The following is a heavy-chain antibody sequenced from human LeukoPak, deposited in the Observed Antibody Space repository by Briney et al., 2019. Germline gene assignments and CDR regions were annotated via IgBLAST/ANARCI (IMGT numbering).Heavy chain of an antibody. D-gene: IGHD2-15*01. CDR2: ISSSSSYI. CDR3: AKGMRSLGDF. V-gene: IGHV3-21*04. Sequence: PGGSLRLSCAASGFTFSSYSMNWVRQAPGKGLEWVSSISSSSSYIYYADSVKGRFTISRDNSKNTLYLQMNSLRAEDTAVYYCAKGMRSLGDFWGQGTLVTVSS. J-gene: IGHJ4*02. CDR1: GFTFSSYS.